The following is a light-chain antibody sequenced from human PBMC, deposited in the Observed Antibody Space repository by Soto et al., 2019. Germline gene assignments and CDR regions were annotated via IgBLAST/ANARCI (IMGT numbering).Light chain of an antibody. CDR3: QQYNNWPPYT. J-gene: IGKJ2*01. CDR2: GAT. Sequence: EIVLTQSPGTLSLSPGDRATLSCRASQSVSFSYLAWYQQKAGQAPRLLIYGATSRATGIPDRFSGSESGTDFTLTISRLEPEDFAVYYCQQYNNWPPYTFGQGTKLEIK. CDR1: QSVSFSY. V-gene: IGKV3-20*01.